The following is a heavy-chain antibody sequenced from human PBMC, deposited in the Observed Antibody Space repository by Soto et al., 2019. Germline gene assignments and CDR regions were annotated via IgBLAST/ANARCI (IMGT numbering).Heavy chain of an antibody. V-gene: IGHV4-4*07. J-gene: IGHJ5*02. D-gene: IGHD3-10*01. CDR3: ARDKLCFGELLEFDT. CDR1: GGSISSYY. CDR2: IYTSGST. Sequence: SETLSLTCTVSGGSISSYYWSWIRQPAGKGLEWIGRIYTSGSTNYNPSLKSRVTMSVDTSKNQFSLKLSSVTAADTAVYYCARDKLCFGELLEFDTWGQGTLLTGS.